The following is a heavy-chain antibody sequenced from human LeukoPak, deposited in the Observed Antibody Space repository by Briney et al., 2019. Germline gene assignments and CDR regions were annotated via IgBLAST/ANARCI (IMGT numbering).Heavy chain of an antibody. Sequence: PGGSLRFSCAASGFTVSSNYMSWVRQAPGKGLEWVSVIYSGGSTYYADSVKGRFTISRDNSKNTLYLQMNSLRAEDTAVYYCATRLRGYSYGYLDYWGQGTLVTVSS. V-gene: IGHV3-66*01. CDR2: IYSGGST. D-gene: IGHD5-18*01. CDR3: ATRLRGYSYGYLDY. CDR1: GFTVSSNY. J-gene: IGHJ4*02.